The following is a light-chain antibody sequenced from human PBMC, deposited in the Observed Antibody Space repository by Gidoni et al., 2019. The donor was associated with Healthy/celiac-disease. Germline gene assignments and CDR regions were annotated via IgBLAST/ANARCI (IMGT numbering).Light chain of an antibody. J-gene: IGLJ2*01. Sequence: YELTQLPSVSVSPGQTASITCSGDKLGDKYACWYQQKPGQSPVLVLYQDSNRPSGSPERFSGSNSGNTATLTISGTQAMDEADYYCQAWDSSTVVFGGGTKLTVL. CDR3: QAWDSSTVV. V-gene: IGLV3-1*01. CDR1: KLGDKY. CDR2: QDS.